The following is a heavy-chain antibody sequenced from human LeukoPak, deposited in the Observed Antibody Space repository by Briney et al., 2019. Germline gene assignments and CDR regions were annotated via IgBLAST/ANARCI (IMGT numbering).Heavy chain of an antibody. Sequence: GASVKVSCKASGYTFTSYDINWVRQATGQGLVWMGWMNPNSGNTGYAQKFQGRVTITRNTSISTAYMELSSLRSEDTAVYYCAREGWDYSYGDYYYYYYMDVWGKGTTVTVSS. CDR1: GYTFTSYD. CDR3: AREGWDYSYGDYYYYYYMDV. J-gene: IGHJ6*03. D-gene: IGHD5-18*01. CDR2: MNPNSGNT. V-gene: IGHV1-8*03.